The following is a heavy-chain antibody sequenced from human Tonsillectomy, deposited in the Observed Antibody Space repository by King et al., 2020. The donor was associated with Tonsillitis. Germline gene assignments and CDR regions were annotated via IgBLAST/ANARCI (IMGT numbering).Heavy chain of an antibody. D-gene: IGHD1-1*01. Sequence: VQLVQSGGGLVQPGGSLRLSCAASGFTVSYNYMNWVRQAPGKGMEWVSVIYTDGTTHYADSVKGRFTISRDNSKNTLYLQMNGLRAEDTAIYYCARDFSAGDNVFDYWGQGTLVTVSS. CDR3: ARDFSAGDNVFDY. CDR2: IYTDGTT. CDR1: GFTVSYNY. J-gene: IGHJ4*02. V-gene: IGHV3-66*01.